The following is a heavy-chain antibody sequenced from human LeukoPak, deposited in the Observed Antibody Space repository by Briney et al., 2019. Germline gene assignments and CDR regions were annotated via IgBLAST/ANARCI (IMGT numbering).Heavy chain of an antibody. D-gene: IGHD1-26*01. CDR1: GYTFTSYG. J-gene: IGHJ4*02. CDR2: ISPDSGGT. Sequence: ASVKVFCKASGYTFTSYGISWVRQAPGQGLEFLGWISPDSGGTNYPQKFQGRVTLTRDTSISTAYMELSRLRSDDTAVYYCVTLGATNFDYWGQGTLVTVSS. V-gene: IGHV1-2*02. CDR3: VTLGATNFDY.